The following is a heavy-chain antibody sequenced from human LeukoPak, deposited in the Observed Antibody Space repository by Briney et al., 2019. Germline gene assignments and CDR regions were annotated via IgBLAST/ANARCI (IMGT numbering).Heavy chain of an antibody. V-gene: IGHV3-30*02. CDR2: IRYDGSNK. D-gene: IGHD3-10*01. Sequence: GGSLRLSCAASGFTFSSYGMHWVRQAPGKGLEWVAFIRYDGSNKYYADSVKGRFTISRDNSKNTLYLQMNSLRAEDTAVYYCARSTGWFGQGYFDYWGQGTLVTVSS. CDR1: GFTFSSYG. CDR3: ARSTGWFGQGYFDY. J-gene: IGHJ4*02.